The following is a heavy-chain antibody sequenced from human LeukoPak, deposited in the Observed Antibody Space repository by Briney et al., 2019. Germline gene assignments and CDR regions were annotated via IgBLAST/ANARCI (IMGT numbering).Heavy chain of an antibody. V-gene: IGHV3-33*01. CDR3: ARAGKDRYSGYDFPFDY. CDR2: IWYDGSNK. Sequence: GGSLRLSCAASGFTFSSYGMHWVRQAPGKGLEWVAVIWYDGSNKYYADSVKGRFTISRDNSKNTLYLQMNSLRAKDTAVYYCARAGKDRYSGYDFPFDYWGQGTLVTVSS. D-gene: IGHD5-12*01. CDR1: GFTFSSYG. J-gene: IGHJ4*02.